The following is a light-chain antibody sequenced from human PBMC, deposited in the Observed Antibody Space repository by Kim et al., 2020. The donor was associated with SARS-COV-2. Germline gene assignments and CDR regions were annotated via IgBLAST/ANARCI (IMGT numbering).Light chain of an antibody. Sequence: GSPGQSVTISCTGTSSDVGAYNYVSWYQQHPGKAPKPMIYAVTQRPSGVPDRFSGSKSGNTASLTVSGLQAEDEADYYCSSYAGSVVFGTGTKVTVL. V-gene: IGLV2-8*01. CDR3: SSYAGSVV. CDR1: SSDVGAYNY. CDR2: AVT. J-gene: IGLJ1*01.